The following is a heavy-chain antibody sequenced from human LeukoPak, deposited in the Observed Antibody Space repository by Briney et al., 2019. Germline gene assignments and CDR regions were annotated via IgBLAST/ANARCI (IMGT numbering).Heavy chain of an antibody. CDR1: GYTFTSYY. V-gene: IGHV1-46*01. J-gene: IGHJ6*03. Sequence: ASVKVSCKASGYTFTSYYMHWVRQAPGQGLEWMGIINPSGGSTSYAQKFRGRVTVTRDMSTSTVYMELSSLRSEDTAVYYCARADYRNYYYYMDVWGKGTTVTVSS. CDR3: ARADYRNYYYYMDV. D-gene: IGHD3-16*01. CDR2: INPSGGST.